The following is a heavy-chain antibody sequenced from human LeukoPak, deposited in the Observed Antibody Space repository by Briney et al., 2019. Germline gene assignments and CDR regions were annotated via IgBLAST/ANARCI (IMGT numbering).Heavy chain of an antibody. Sequence: GASVKVSCKASGYTFTSYGISWVRQAPGQGLEWMGWISAYNGNTNYAQKLQGRVTMTTDTSTSTAYMELRSLRSDDTAVYYCARDLFITRSGSYDSPFGYWGQGTLVTVSS. CDR1: GYTFTSYG. J-gene: IGHJ4*02. D-gene: IGHD3-10*01. V-gene: IGHV1-18*01. CDR2: ISAYNGNT. CDR3: ARDLFITRSGSYDSPFGY.